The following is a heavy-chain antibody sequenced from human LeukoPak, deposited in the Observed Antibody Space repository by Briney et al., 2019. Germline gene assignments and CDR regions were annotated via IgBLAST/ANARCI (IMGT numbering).Heavy chain of an antibody. V-gene: IGHV4-30-2*01. CDR3: ARGAPYYYYGMDV. D-gene: IGHD1-26*01. CDR2: IYHSGST. CDR1: GGSISSGGYS. J-gene: IGHJ6*02. Sequence: PSQTLSLTCAVSGGSISSGGYSWSWIRQPPGKGLEWIGYIYHSGSTYYNPSLKSRVTISVDRSKNQFSLKLSSVTAADTAVYYCARGAPYYYYGMDVWGQGTTVTVSS.